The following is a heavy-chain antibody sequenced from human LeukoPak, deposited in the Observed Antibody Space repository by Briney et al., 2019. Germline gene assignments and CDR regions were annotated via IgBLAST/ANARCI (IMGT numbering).Heavy chain of an antibody. Sequence: SGTLSLTCTASGGSISSYYWSWIRQPPGKGLEWIGYIYYSESTNYNPSLKSRVTISVDTSKNQFSLKLSSVTAADTAVYYCARSTTVVTPFDYWGQGTLVTVSS. D-gene: IGHD4-23*01. V-gene: IGHV4-59*08. CDR1: GGSISSYY. CDR2: IYYSEST. CDR3: ARSTTVVTPFDY. J-gene: IGHJ4*02.